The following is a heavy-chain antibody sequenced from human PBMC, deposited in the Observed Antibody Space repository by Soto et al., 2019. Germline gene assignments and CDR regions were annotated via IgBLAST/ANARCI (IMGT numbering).Heavy chain of an antibody. CDR3: ARGRYGDY. V-gene: IGHV1-18*01. CDR1: GYAFTTYG. D-gene: IGHD1-1*01. Sequence: QVHLVQSGAEVKKPGASVKVSCKGSGYAFTTYGITWVRQAPGQGLEWRGWLSAHNGNTNYAQKLQGRVTVTRDTSTSTAYMELRSLRSDDTAVYYCARGRYGDYWGQGALVTVSS. J-gene: IGHJ4*02. CDR2: LSAHNGNT.